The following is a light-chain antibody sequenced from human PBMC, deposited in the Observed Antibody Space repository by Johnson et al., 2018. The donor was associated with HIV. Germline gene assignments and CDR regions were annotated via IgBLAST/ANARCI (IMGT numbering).Light chain of an antibody. V-gene: IGLV1-51*01. CDR2: DNT. Sequence: QSVLTQPPSVSAAPGQKVTISCSGSSFNIGNNYVSWYQQLPGTAPKLLIDDNTKRPSGFPDRFSGAQSTTSAPLAITGLQTGDEADYYCGTWDSSLLYVFGTGTKVTVL. CDR1: SFNIGNNY. J-gene: IGLJ1*01. CDR3: GTWDSSLLYV.